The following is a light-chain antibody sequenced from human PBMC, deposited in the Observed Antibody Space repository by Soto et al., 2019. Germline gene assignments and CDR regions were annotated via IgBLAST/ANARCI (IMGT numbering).Light chain of an antibody. Sequence: QSVLPQPPSASGPPGQRVTISCSGSRSNIGSNTVNWYQQLPGTAPKLLIYSNNQRPSGVPDRFSGSKSGTSASLAISGLQSEDESDYYCAAWDDSLISSYVFGTGTNVTVL. V-gene: IGLV1-44*01. CDR2: SNN. J-gene: IGLJ1*01. CDR1: RSNIGSNT. CDR3: AAWDDSLISSYV.